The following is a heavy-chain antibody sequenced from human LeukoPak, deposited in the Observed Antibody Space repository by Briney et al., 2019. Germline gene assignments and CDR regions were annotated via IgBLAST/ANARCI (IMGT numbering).Heavy chain of an antibody. CDR1: GYTFTSYG. V-gene: IGHV1-18*01. Sequence: ASVKVSCKASGYTFTSYGISWARQAPGQGLEWMGWISAYNGNTNYAQKLQGRVTMTTDTSTSTAYMELRSLRSDDTAVYYCARDRLAIVVVVAAISDWFDPWGQGTLVTVSS. D-gene: IGHD2-15*01. J-gene: IGHJ5*02. CDR2: ISAYNGNT. CDR3: ARDRLAIVVVVAAISDWFDP.